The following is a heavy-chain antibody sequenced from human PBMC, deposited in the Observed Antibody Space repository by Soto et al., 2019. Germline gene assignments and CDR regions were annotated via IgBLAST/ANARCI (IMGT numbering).Heavy chain of an antibody. V-gene: IGHV4-61*08. Sequence: PSETLSLTCAVSGGSISSGGYSWSWIRQPPGKGLEWIGYIHYSGSTNYSPSLKSRVTISVDTSENQFSLKLSSVTAADTAVYYCARLAPLILAGTSYYHAMDLWAQGTTVTVSS. CDR3: ARLAPLILAGTSYYHAMDL. CDR2: IHYSGST. D-gene: IGHD6-19*01. J-gene: IGHJ6*02. CDR1: GGSISSGGYS.